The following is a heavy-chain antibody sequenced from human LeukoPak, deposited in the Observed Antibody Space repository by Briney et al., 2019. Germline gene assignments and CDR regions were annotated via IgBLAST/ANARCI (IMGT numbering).Heavy chain of an antibody. J-gene: IGHJ3*02. CDR1: GGSLSSYY. Sequence: SETLSLTCTVSGGSLSSYYWSWIRQPPGKGLEWIGYIYYSGSTNYNPSLKSRVTISVDTSKNQFSLKLSSVTAADTAVYYCARDLGYLAFDIWGQGTMVTVSS. D-gene: IGHD5-18*01. CDR2: IYYSGST. CDR3: ARDLGYLAFDI. V-gene: IGHV4-59*01.